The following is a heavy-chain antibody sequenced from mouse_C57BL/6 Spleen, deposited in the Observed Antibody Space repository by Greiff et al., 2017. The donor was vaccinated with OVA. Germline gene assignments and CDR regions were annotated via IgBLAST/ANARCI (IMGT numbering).Heavy chain of an antibody. D-gene: IGHD2-10*02. V-gene: IGHV1-15*01. CDR2: IDPETGGT. Sequence: VQLQQSGAELVRPGASVTLSCKASGYTFTDYEMHWVKQTPVHGLEWIGAIDPETGGTAYNQKFKGKAILTADKSSSTAYMELRSLTSEDSAVYYCTTRRGYGNYGAMEYWGQGTSVTVSS. CDR1: GYTFTDYE. J-gene: IGHJ4*01. CDR3: TTRRGYGNYGAMEY.